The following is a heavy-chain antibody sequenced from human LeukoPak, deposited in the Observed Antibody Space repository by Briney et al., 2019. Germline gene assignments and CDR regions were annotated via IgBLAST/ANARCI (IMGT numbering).Heavy chain of an antibody. V-gene: IGHV3-7*01. CDR3: ARMLRSTLLDY. CDR2: IKQDETEE. D-gene: IGHD1-1*01. Sequence: GGSLRLSCTASGFTFSNFWMGWVRQAPGKGLEWVANIKQDETEEFYLGSVKGRFTISRDNAKNSLYLQMNSLRAEDTAVYYCARMLRSTLLDYWGQGTLVTVSS. CDR1: GFTFSNFW. J-gene: IGHJ4*02.